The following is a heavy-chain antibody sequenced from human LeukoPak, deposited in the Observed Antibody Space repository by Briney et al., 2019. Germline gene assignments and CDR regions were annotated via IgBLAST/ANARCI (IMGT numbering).Heavy chain of an antibody. Sequence: GGSLRLSCAASGFTFSSYAMSWVRQAPGKGLEWVSGISNSGGSTCYADSVKGRFTISRDNSKDTLYLQMNSLRAEDTAVYYCAEYYFYDSSGYQQYYFDYWGQGTLVTVSS. J-gene: IGHJ4*02. CDR2: ISNSGGST. CDR1: GFTFSSYA. CDR3: AEYYFYDSSGYQQYYFDY. D-gene: IGHD3-22*01. V-gene: IGHV3-23*01.